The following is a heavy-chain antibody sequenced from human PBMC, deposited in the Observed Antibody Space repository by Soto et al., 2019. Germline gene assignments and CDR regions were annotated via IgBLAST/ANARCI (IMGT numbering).Heavy chain of an antibody. J-gene: IGHJ4*02. CDR1: GFTFSSYA. Sequence: EVQLLESGGGLVQPGGSLRLSCAASGFTFSSYAMSWVRQAPGKGLEWVSAISGSGGSTYYADSVKGRFTISRDNSKNTLYLQMNRLRAEDTAVYYCAKDRMVRGVMDYWGQGTLVTVSS. CDR2: ISGSGGST. CDR3: AKDRMVRGVMDY. V-gene: IGHV3-23*01. D-gene: IGHD3-10*01.